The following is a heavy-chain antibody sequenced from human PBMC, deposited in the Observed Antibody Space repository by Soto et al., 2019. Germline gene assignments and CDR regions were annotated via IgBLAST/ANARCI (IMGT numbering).Heavy chain of an antibody. CDR2: IRVHNGNA. Sequence: QVHLVQSGVEVKKPGASVKVSCKASGYNFINYGITWVRQAPGQGLEWVGWIRVHNGNANYAQKLQGRVTMTTDTSTSTAYMELRSLRPDDTAVYYCVRDLDGSGSYYTDYWGPGTLVIVSS. V-gene: IGHV1-18*01. D-gene: IGHD3-10*01. CDR1: GYNFINYG. J-gene: IGHJ4*02. CDR3: VRDLDGSGSYYTDY.